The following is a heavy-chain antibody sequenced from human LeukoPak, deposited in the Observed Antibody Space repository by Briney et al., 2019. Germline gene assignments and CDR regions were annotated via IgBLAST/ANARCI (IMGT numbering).Heavy chain of an antibody. CDR3: ARGGTYYPCIDY. Sequence: SLTVSCKASGYTFTTTYINWVRQAPGEGLEWMGWISAYNGKTNYAQKFQGRATMTTDSSTRTAYMDLTSLRTAVTDVYYCARGGTYYPCIDYWGQGTLVTVSS. J-gene: IGHJ4*02. D-gene: IGHD1-26*01. CDR2: ISAYNGKT. CDR1: GYTFTTTY. V-gene: IGHV1-18*01.